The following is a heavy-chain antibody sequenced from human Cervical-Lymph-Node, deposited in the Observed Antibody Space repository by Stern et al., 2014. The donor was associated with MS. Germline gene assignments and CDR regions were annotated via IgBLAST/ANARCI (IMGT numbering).Heavy chain of an antibody. CDR2: IIPLSGKI. CDR3: ANSYTVWDNPNHFDVMDV. CDR1: GGTFTRHA. Sequence: QVQLVQSGTEVKKPGSSVTVSCKTAGGTFTRHAISWVRQAPGQGLEWMGGIIPLSGKINYAQKFQDRVTITADESKSTAYLELSSLRSEAAAVYYCANSYTVWDNPNHFDVMDVWGHGTTVIVSS. V-gene: IGHV1-69*01. D-gene: IGHD1/OR15-1a*01. J-gene: IGHJ6*02.